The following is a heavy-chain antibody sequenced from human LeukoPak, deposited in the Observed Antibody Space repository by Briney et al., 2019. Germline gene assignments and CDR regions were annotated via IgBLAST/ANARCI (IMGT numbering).Heavy chain of an antibody. J-gene: IGHJ4*02. D-gene: IGHD6-19*01. Sequence: SETLSLTCAVYGGSFSGYYWSWIRQPPGKGLEWIGEINHSGSTNYNPSLKSRVTISVDTSKNQFSLKLSSVTAADTAVYYCARGHRYSSGWCVLDYWGQGTLVTVSS. CDR1: GGSFSGYY. CDR3: ARGHRYSSGWCVLDY. CDR2: INHSGST. V-gene: IGHV4-34*01.